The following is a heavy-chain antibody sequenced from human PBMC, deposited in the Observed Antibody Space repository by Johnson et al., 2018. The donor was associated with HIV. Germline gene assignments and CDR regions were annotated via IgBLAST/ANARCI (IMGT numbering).Heavy chain of an antibody. V-gene: IGHV3-13*01. CDR3: ARVDRSWAFDI. D-gene: IGHD3-16*02. CDR2: IGTAGDT. J-gene: IGHJ3*02. Sequence: VQLVESGGGVVQPGRSLRLSCAASGFVFSSYAMHWVRQAPGKVLEWVSAIGTAGDTYYPGSVKGRFTISRENAKNSLYLQMNSLRAEDTAVYYCARVDRSWAFDIWGQGTMVTVSS. CDR1: GFVFSSYA.